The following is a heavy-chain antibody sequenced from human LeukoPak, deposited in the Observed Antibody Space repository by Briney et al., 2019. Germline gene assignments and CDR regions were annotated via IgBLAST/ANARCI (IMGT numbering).Heavy chain of an antibody. Sequence: GGSLRLSCAASGFTFSSYSMNWVRQAPGKGLEWVSSISSSNSYIYNADSVKGRFTISRDNAKNSLYLQMNSLRAEDTAVCYCARDQGLLVVAGRFGYWGQGTLVTVSS. D-gene: IGHD6-19*01. V-gene: IGHV3-21*01. CDR2: ISSSNSYI. CDR1: GFTFSSYS. J-gene: IGHJ4*02. CDR3: ARDQGLLVVAGRFGY.